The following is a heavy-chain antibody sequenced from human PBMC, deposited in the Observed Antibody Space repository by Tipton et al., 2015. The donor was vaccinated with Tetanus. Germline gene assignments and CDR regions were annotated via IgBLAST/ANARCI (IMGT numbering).Heavy chain of an antibody. D-gene: IGHD1-1*01. CDR2: IWNDGTTK. CDR3: SRRSLTNYGLDV. Sequence: RSLRLSCVASGFTFTDYYMTWIRQAPGTGLEWVAVIWNDGTTKYYGDSVKGRFSISRDNSKNTVYLQMNSLRAEDTALYFCSRRSLTNYGLDVWGQGTPVTVSS. CDR1: GFTFTDYY. J-gene: IGHJ6*02. V-gene: IGHV3-33*08.